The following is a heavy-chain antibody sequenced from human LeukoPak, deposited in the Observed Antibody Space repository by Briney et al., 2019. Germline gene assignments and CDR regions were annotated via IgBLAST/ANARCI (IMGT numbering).Heavy chain of an antibody. CDR2: INHSGST. D-gene: IGHD3-9*01. CDR3: ARGAKYYDILTVLNWFDP. Sequence: SETLSLTCAVYGGSFSGYYWSWIRQPPGKGLEWIGEINHSGSTNYNPSLKSRVTISVDTSKNQFSLKLSSVTAADTAVYYCARGAKYYDILTVLNWFDPWGQGNLVTVSS. CDR1: GGSFSGYY. J-gene: IGHJ5*02. V-gene: IGHV4-34*01.